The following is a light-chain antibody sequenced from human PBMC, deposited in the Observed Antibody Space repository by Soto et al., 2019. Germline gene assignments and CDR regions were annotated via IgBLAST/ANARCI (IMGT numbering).Light chain of an antibody. CDR1: QSVFFNSNNKNY. CDR2: WAS. J-gene: IGKJ1*01. Sequence: IVMTQYPDSLAVSLGERATINCKSSQSVFFNSNNKNYLAWYQQKPVQPPTLLIYWASTREARVPDRLSCSGSWTDFTLNISSLQAEDVAFDYCQQYYNIPPTFGQGTKVDI. V-gene: IGKV4-1*01. CDR3: QQYYNIPPT.